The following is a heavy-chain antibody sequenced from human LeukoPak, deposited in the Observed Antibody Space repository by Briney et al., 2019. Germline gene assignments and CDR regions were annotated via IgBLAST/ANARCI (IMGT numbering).Heavy chain of an antibody. J-gene: IGHJ4*02. CDR1: GFTFSTYS. V-gene: IGHV3-21*01. Sequence: GGSLRLSCAASGFTFSTYSMIWVRQAPGKGLEWVSSISSSSTYIFYADSVKGRFTFSRDNAKNSLYLQMNSLGAEDTAVYHCARAYYYDSSGYYYGDYWGQGTLVTVSS. D-gene: IGHD3-22*01. CDR3: ARAYYYDSSGYYYGDY. CDR2: ISSSSTYI.